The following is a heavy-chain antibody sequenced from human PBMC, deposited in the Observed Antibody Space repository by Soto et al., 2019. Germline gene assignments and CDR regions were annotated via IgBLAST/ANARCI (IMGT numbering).Heavy chain of an antibody. CDR3: ARALLSGSGNYPLDY. V-gene: IGHV4-59*01. D-gene: IGHD3-10*01. Sequence: SETLSLTCAVSSDAIISSYWTCIGHAPGKGLEWIVYIYYRGTTNYNPSLKSRVTISVDTSKNHFSLNLRSVTAADTAVYYCARALLSGSGNYPLDYWGQGTLVTVSS. J-gene: IGHJ4*02. CDR2: IYYRGTT. CDR1: SDAIISSY.